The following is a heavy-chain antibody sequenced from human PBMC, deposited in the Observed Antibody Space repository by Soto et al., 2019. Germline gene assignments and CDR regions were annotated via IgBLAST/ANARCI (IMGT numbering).Heavy chain of an antibody. J-gene: IGHJ4*02. CDR1: GGTFSSYA. D-gene: IGHD5-12*01. V-gene: IGHV1-69*06. Sequence: SVKVSCKASGGTFSSYAISWVRQAPGQGLEWMGGIIPIFGTANYAQKFQGRVTITADKSTSTAYTELSSLRSEDTAVYYCARDGYNWEEVGGYWGQGTLVTVSS. CDR2: IIPIFGTA. CDR3: ARDGYNWEEVGGY.